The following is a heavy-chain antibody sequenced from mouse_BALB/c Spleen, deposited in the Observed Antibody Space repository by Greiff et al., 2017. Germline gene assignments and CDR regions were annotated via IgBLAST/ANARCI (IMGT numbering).Heavy chain of an antibody. CDR3: NARYGTNYAMDY. CDR2: IDPENGDT. J-gene: IGHJ4*01. V-gene: IGHV14-4*02. Sequence: DVKLVESGAELVRSGASVKLSCTASGFNIKDYYMHWVKQRPEQGLEWIGWIDPENGDTEYAPKFQGKATMTADTSSNTAYLQLSSLTSEDTAVYYCNARYGTNYAMDYWGQGTSVTVSS. D-gene: IGHD2-10*02. CDR1: GFNIKDYY.